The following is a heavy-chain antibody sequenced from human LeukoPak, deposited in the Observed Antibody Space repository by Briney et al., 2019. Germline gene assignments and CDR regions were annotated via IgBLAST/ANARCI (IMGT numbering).Heavy chain of an antibody. CDR2: IYHSGST. CDR3: AGWELLARTKAQAFDY. V-gene: IGHV4-38-2*01. CDR1: GYSISSGYY. D-gene: IGHD1-26*01. Sequence: PSETLSLTCAVSGYSISSGYYWGWIRQPPGKGLEWIGSIYHSGSTYYNPSLKSRVTISVDTSKNQFSLKLSSVTAADTAVYYCAGWELLARTKAQAFDYWGQGTLVTVSS. J-gene: IGHJ4*02.